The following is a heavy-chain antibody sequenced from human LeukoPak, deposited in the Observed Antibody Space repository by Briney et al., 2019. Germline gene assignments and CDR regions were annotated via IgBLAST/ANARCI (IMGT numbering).Heavy chain of an antibody. CDR1: SGSFSGYY. V-gene: IGHV4-34*01. Sequence: SSETLSLTCAVYSGSFSGYYWTWIRQPPGKGLEWIGEINHSGGTNYNPSLKSRVTIPVDTSKNQFSLKLTSVTAADTAVYYCARGLRRRHCSSTSCNGNWFDPWGQGTLVTVSS. CDR3: ARGLRRRHCSSTSCNGNWFDP. J-gene: IGHJ5*02. CDR2: INHSGGT. D-gene: IGHD2-2*01.